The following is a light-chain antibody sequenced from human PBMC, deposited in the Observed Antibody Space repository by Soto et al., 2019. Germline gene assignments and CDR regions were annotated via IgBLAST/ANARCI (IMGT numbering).Light chain of an antibody. CDR2: GAS. V-gene: IGKV3-20*01. CDR3: QQFGSSRRT. Sequence: EIVLTQSPGTLSLSPGERATLSCRASQSVTSNYLAWYQQKPGQAPRLLIYGASSRATGIADRFSGSGSGTDFTLTISRLEPEDFAVYYCQQFGSSRRTFGQGTKLEIK. J-gene: IGKJ2*01. CDR1: QSVTSNY.